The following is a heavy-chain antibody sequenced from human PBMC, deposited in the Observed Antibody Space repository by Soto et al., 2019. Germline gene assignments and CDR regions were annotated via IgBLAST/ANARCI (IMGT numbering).Heavy chain of an antibody. D-gene: IGHD6-19*01. CDR2: ISAYNGNT. CDR3: ARATSSGWYHDAFDT. V-gene: IGHV1-18*01. J-gene: IGHJ3*02. Sequence: ASVKVSCKASGYTFTSYGISWVRQAPGQGLEWMGWISAYNGNTNYAQKLQGRVTMTTDTSTSTAYMELRSLRSDDTAVYYCARATSSGWYHDAFDTWGQGTMVTVSS. CDR1: GYTFTSYG.